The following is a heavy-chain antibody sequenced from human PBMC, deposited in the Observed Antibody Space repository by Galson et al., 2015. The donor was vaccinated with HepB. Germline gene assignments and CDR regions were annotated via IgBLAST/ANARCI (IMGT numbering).Heavy chain of an antibody. V-gene: IGHV3-23*01. D-gene: IGHD2/OR15-2a*01. CDR2: ISGSGKST. CDR3: VREPSESSFLHPRVFRFFDY. CDR1: GFTFSSYA. Sequence: SLRLSCAASGFTFSSYAMSWVRQAPGKGLEWVSGISGSGKSTYYADSVKGRFTISRDNSKNTLDLQMNSLRAEDTAVYSCVREPSESSFLHPRVFRFFDYWGQGTLVTVSS. J-gene: IGHJ4*02.